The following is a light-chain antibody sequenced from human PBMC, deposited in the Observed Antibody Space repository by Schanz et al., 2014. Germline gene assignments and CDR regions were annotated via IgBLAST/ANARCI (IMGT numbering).Light chain of an antibody. CDR2: DVS. CDR3: SSYTSSSTLGV. V-gene: IGLV2-14*01. J-gene: IGLJ2*01. Sequence: QSALTQPASVSGSPGQSITISCTGTSSDVGGYNYVSWYQQHPGKAPKLIIYDVSYRPSGVSNRFSGSKSGNTASLTISGLQAEDEADYYCSSYTSSSTLGVFGGGTKLTVL. CDR1: SSDVGGYNY.